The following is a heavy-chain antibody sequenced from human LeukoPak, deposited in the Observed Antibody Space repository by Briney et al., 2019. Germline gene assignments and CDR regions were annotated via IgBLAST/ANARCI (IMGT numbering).Heavy chain of an antibody. CDR3: ARTGESDFWSAYHFYYYYYMDV. CDR1: GFTFSSYG. CDR2: ISGSGGST. V-gene: IGHV3-23*01. J-gene: IGHJ6*03. D-gene: IGHD3-3*01. Sequence: GGTLRLSCAASGFTFSSYGMSWVRQAPGKGLEWVSAISGSGGSTYYADSVKGRFTISRDNSKNTLYLQMNSLRAEDTAVYYCARTGESDFWSAYHFYYYYYMDVWGKGTTVTVSS.